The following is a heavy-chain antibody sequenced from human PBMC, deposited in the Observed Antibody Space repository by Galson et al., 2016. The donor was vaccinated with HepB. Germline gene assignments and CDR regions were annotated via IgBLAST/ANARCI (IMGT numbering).Heavy chain of an antibody. J-gene: IGHJ6*02. CDR3: VREDYGYDPVYYYYYGMDV. CDR1: GFTFSDYW. D-gene: IGHD4-17*01. V-gene: IGHV3-74*01. Sequence: SLRLSCAASGFTFSDYWMHWVRQAPGKGLVRVSRINSDGNSTIYAESVRGRFTISTDNAKNTLYLQMKSLRAEDTALYYCVREDYGYDPVYYYYYGMDVWGQGTTVSVSS. CDR2: INSDGNST.